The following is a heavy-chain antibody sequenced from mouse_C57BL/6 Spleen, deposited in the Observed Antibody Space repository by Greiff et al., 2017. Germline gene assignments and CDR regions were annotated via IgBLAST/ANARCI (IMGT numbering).Heavy chain of an antibody. J-gene: IGHJ2*01. Sequence: DVKLVESGGGLVKPGGSLKLSCAASGFTFSSYAMSWVRQTPEKRLEWVATISDGGSYTYYPDNVKGRFTISRDNAKNNLYLQMSHLKSEDTAMYYCARDYYYGSSWVFDYWGQGTTLTVSS. CDR1: GFTFSSYA. CDR3: ARDYYYGSSWVFDY. CDR2: ISDGGSYT. D-gene: IGHD1-1*01. V-gene: IGHV5-4*01.